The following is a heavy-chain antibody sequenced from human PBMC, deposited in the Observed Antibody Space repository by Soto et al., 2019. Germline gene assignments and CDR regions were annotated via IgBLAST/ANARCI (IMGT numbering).Heavy chain of an antibody. D-gene: IGHD4-17*01. Sequence: QVQLVQSGAEVKKPGSSVKVSCKASGGTFSSYAISWVRQAPGQGLEWMGGIIPIFGTANYAQKFQGRVTITADESTSTAYMELSSLRSEDTAVYYCARDPGDYGDYLYPGYWFDPWGQGTLVTVSS. CDR2: IIPIFGTA. CDR3: ARDPGDYGDYLYPGYWFDP. CDR1: GGTFSSYA. J-gene: IGHJ5*02. V-gene: IGHV1-69*12.